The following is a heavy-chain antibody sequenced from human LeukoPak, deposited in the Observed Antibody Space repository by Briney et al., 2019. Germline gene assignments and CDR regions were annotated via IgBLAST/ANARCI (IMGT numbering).Heavy chain of an antibody. D-gene: IGHD6-19*01. CDR3: ARDYAVAGTYSSGWVYNY. J-gene: IGHJ4*02. CDR2: INPNSGGT. Sequence: ASVKVSCKASGYTFTGYYMHWVRQAPGQGLEWMGWINPNSGGTNYAQKFQGRVTMTRDTSISTAYMELSRLRSDDTAVYYCARDYAVAGTYSSGWVYNYWGQGTLVTVSS. V-gene: IGHV1-2*02. CDR1: GYTFTGYY.